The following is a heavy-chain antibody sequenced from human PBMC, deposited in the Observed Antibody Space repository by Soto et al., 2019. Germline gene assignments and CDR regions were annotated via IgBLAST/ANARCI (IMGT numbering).Heavy chain of an antibody. Sequence: EVQLVESGGGLVQPGRSLRLSCTGSGCNFGDYAVSWVRQAPGKGLEWVGFMRSKAYGATTEYAASVKGRFSISRDDSKGIAYMQMNSLKIEDTGVDFCASYLLGGPVSYWRYGGHGTLGSVAS. CDR3: ASYLLGGPVSYWRY. CDR2: MRSKAYGATT. D-gene: IGHD3-10*01. V-gene: IGHV3-49*04. J-gene: IGHJ4*01. CDR1: GCNFGDYA.